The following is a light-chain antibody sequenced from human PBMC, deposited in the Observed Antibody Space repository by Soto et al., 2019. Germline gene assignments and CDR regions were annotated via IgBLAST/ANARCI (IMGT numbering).Light chain of an antibody. CDR2: DAS. V-gene: IGKV3-11*01. CDR3: QQRMT. J-gene: IGKJ1*01. CDR1: QSVSSY. Sequence: EIVLTQSPATLSLSPGERATLSCRASQSVSSYLAWYQQKPGQAPRLLIYDASNRATGIPARFSGSGSGTDFTLTISSLEPEDFAVYYCQQRMTFGQGPKVEIK.